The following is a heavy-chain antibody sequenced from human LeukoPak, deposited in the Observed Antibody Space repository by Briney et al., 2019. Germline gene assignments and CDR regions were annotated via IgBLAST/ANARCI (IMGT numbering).Heavy chain of an antibody. D-gene: IGHD2-2*02. V-gene: IGHV4-31*03. J-gene: IGHJ3*02. Sequence: SQTLSLTCTVSGGSISSGGYYWSWIRQHPGKGLEWIGYIYYSGSTYYNPSLKSRVTISVDTSKNQFSLKLSSVTAADTAVYYCAREDCSSSSCYTDAFDIWGQGTMVTVSS. CDR2: IYYSGST. CDR3: AREDCSSSSCYTDAFDI. CDR1: GGSISSGGYY.